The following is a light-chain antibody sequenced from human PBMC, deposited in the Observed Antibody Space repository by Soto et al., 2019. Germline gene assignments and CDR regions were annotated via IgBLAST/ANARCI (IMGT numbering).Light chain of an antibody. CDR1: QSVSSSN. CDR3: QHYSNSAIT. J-gene: IGKJ5*01. Sequence: EVVLTQSPGTLSLSPGERATLSCRANQSVSSSNFAWYQQHPGQAPRLLIFVASRRATGVPDRFSGSGSGTYLTLTINRLEPPDFAVYYCQHYSNSAITFGPGPRLEIK. V-gene: IGKV3-20*01. CDR2: VAS.